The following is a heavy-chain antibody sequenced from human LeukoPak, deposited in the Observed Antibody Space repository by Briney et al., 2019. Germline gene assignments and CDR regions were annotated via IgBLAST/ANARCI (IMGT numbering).Heavy chain of an antibody. V-gene: IGHV3-21*01. Sequence: GGSLRLSCAASGFTFSSYSMNWVRQAPGKGLEWVSSFSSSSSYIYYADSVKGRFTISRDNAKNSLYLQMNSLRAEDTAVYYCARGRMSLAARPPGYWGQGTLVTVSS. J-gene: IGHJ4*02. D-gene: IGHD6-6*01. CDR3: ARGRMSLAARPPGY. CDR1: GFTFSSYS. CDR2: FSSSSSYI.